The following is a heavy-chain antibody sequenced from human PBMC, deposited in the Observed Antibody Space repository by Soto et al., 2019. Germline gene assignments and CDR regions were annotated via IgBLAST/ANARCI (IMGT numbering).Heavy chain of an antibody. V-gene: IGHV4-34*01. D-gene: IGHD6-13*01. J-gene: IGHJ4*02. Sequence: SETLSLTCAVYGGSFSGYYWSWIRQPPGKGLEWIGEINHSGSTNYNPSLKSLVTISVDTSKNQFSLKLSSVTAADTAVYYCARASPPGYSSSWKTWGQGTLVTVSS. CDR3: ARASPPGYSSSWKT. CDR2: INHSGST. CDR1: GGSFSGYY.